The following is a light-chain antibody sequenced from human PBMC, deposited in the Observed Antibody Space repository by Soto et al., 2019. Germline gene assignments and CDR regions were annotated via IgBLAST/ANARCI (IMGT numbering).Light chain of an antibody. J-gene: IGKJ4*01. CDR3: QQYNDWPPLT. CDR2: GAS. V-gene: IGKV3-20*01. CDR1: QRVSSSY. Sequence: VLTQSPGTLSLSPGERATLSCSASQRVSSSYLAWYQQKPGQAPRLLIYGASSRATGIPDRFTGSGSGTDFTLTIRSLQSDDFAVHYCQQYNDWPPLTFGGGTKVDIK.